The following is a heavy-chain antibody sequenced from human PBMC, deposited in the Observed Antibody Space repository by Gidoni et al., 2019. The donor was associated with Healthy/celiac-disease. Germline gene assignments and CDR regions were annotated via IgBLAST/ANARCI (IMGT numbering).Heavy chain of an antibody. Sequence: QVQLVQSGAEVQKPGASVKVSCKASGYTFTGYYMHWVRQAPGQGLEWMGRINPNSGGTNYAQKFQGRVTMTRDTSISTAYMELSRLRSDDTAVYYCAREADMITFGGVIVIFDYWGQGTLVTVSS. CDR1: GYTFTGYY. CDR2: INPNSGGT. J-gene: IGHJ4*02. D-gene: IGHD3-16*02. V-gene: IGHV1-2*06. CDR3: AREADMITFGGVIVIFDY.